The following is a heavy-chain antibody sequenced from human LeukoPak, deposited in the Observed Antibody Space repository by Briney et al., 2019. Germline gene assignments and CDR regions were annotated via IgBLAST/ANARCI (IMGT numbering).Heavy chain of an antibody. CDR2: ISSSGSTI. CDR3: AGEEGQYSSGWYPLCH. V-gene: IGHV3-48*03. CDR1: GFTFSSYE. Sequence: GGSLRLSCAASGFTFSSYEMNWVRQAPGKGLEWVSYISSSGSTIYYADSVKGRFTISRDNAKNSLYLQMISLRAEDTAVYYCAGEEGQYSSGWYPLCHWGQGTLVTVSS. J-gene: IGHJ4*02. D-gene: IGHD6-19*01.